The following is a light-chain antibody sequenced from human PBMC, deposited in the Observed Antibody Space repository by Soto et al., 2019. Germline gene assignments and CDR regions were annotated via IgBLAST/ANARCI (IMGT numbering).Light chain of an antibody. CDR3: QDRSGLIT. CDR2: DVS. J-gene: IGKJ4*01. Sequence: EVVLTQSPATLTLSPGERATLSCRASQSISITLAWYQQKPGQAPRLLIYDVSNRATGIPARFSGSGSGTDFTLTISSLEPKDFAVYYCQDRSGLITFGGGTKVDIK. CDR1: QSISIT. V-gene: IGKV3-11*01.